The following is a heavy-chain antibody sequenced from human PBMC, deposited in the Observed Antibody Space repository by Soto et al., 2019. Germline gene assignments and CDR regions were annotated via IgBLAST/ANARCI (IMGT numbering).Heavy chain of an antibody. CDR3: ARQAPNPMVRGVITPYFDY. Sequence: PSETLSLTCTFSGGSISSYYWSLIRQPPGKGLEWIGYIYYSGSTNYNPSLKSRVTISVDTSKNQFSLKLSSVTAADTAVYYCARQAPNPMVRGVITPYFDYWGQGTLVTVSS. CDR2: IYYSGST. J-gene: IGHJ4*02. CDR1: GGSISSYY. D-gene: IGHD3-10*01. V-gene: IGHV4-59*01.